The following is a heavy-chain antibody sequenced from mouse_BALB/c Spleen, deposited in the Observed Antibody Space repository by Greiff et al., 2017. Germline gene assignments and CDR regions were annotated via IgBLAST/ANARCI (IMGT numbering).Heavy chain of an antibody. Sequence: VQLQQSGAELVRPGTSVKVSCKASGYAFTNYLIEWVKQRPGQGLEWIGVINPGSGGTNYNEKFKGKATLTADKSSSTAYMQLSSLTSDDSAVYFCARELAMDYWGQGTSVTVSS. CDR1: GYAFTNYL. J-gene: IGHJ4*01. CDR3: ARELAMDY. V-gene: IGHV1-54*01. CDR2: INPGSGGT.